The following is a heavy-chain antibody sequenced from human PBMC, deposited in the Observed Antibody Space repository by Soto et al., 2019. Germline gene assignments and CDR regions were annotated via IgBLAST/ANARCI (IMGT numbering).Heavy chain of an antibody. CDR1: GYSFTSYW. Sequence: PVESLNISFKGSGYSFTSYWISWVRQMPGKGLEWMGRIDPSDSYTNYSPSFQVHVTISADKSISTAYLQWSSLKASDTAMYYCARYVGADALDIWRQGTMVTVSS. CDR3: ARYVGADALDI. CDR2: IDPSDSYT. V-gene: IGHV5-10-1*01. D-gene: IGHD1-26*01. J-gene: IGHJ3*02.